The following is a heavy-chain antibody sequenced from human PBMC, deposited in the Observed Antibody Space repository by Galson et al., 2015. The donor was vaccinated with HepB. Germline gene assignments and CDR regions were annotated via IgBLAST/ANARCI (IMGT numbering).Heavy chain of an antibody. CDR2: ISYDGSNK. CDR3: ARVKNRQQLTPTLSY. J-gene: IGHJ4*02. Sequence: SLRLSCAASGFTFSSYAMHWVRQAPGKGLEWVAVISYDGSNKYYADSVKGRFTISRDNSKNTLYLQMNSLRAEDTAVYYCARVKNRQQLTPTLSYWGQGTLVTVSS. CDR1: GFTFSSYA. V-gene: IGHV3-30*04. D-gene: IGHD6-13*01.